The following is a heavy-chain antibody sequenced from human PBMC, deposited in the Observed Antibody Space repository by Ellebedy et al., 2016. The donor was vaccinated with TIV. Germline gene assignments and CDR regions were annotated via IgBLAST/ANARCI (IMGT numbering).Heavy chain of an antibody. D-gene: IGHD1-26*01. V-gene: IGHV1-69*10. J-gene: IGHJ1*01. CDR3: AADLASVGQ. Sequence: AASVKVSCKAFGGSFSSYVISWVRQAPGQGLEWMGGIIPVLETPNYAQKFQGRLTVSADKSTNTAYMELSSLTSEDTAVYYCAADLASVGQWGQGTLVIVSS. CDR2: IIPVLETP. CDR1: GGSFSSYV.